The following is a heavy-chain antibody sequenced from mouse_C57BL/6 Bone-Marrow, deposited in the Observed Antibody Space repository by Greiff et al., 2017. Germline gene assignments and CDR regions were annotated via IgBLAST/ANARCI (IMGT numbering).Heavy chain of an antibody. CDR2: INPNYGTT. D-gene: IGHD1-1*01. CDR1: GYSFTDYN. CDR3: AINHGKHYYFDY. Sequence: VQLQQSGPELVKPGASVKISCKASGYSFTDYNMNWVKQSNGKSLEWIGVINPNYGTTSYNQKFKCKATLTVDQSSSTAYKQLNSLTSEYSAGYFCAINHGKHYYFDYWGQGTTLTVSS. J-gene: IGHJ2*01. V-gene: IGHV1-39*01.